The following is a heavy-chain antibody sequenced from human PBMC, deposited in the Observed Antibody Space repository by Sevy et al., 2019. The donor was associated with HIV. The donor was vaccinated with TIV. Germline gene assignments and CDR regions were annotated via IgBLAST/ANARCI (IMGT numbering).Heavy chain of an antibody. V-gene: IGHV3-23*01. CDR1: DFDFSIYS. J-gene: IGHJ4*02. CDR3: AREGCTKPHDY. D-gene: IGHD2-8*01. Sequence: VGSLRLSCAASDFDFSIYSMSWVRQAPGKGLEWVSTLSFGCGKINYADSVKGRFTISRDNSKSSVYLQMNNMRVEDTAVYYCAREGCTKPHDYWGQGTLVTVSS. CDR2: LSFGCGKI.